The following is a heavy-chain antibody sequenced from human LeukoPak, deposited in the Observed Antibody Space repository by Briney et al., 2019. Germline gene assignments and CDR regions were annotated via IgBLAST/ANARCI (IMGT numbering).Heavy chain of an antibody. Sequence: SETLSLTCAVSGYSISSGYYWGWIRQPPGKGLEWIGSIYHSGSTYYNPSLKSRVTISVDMSKNQFSLKLSSVTAADTAVYYCARQNSNRIFDYWGQGTLVTVSS. CDR1: GYSISSGYY. J-gene: IGHJ4*02. CDR2: IYHSGST. V-gene: IGHV4-38-2*01. D-gene: IGHD4-11*01. CDR3: ARQNSNRIFDY.